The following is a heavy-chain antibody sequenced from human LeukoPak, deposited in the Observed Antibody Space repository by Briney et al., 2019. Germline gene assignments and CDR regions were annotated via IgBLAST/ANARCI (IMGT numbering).Heavy chain of an antibody. CDR2: IYYSGST. Sequence: PSKTLSLTCTVSGGSISSYYWSWIRQPPGKGLEWIGYIYYSGSTNYNPSLKSRVTISVDTSKNQFSLKLSSVTAADTAVYYCARVSAKPTDWFDPWGQGTLVTVFS. J-gene: IGHJ5*02. CDR3: ARVSAKPTDWFDP. V-gene: IGHV4-59*01. CDR1: GGSISSYY. D-gene: IGHD3-10*01.